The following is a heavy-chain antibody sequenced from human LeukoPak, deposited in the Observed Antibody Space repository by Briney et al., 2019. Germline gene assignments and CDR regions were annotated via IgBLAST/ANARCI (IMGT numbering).Heavy chain of an antibody. J-gene: IGHJ6*04. CDR2: IWYDGSNK. D-gene: IGHD5-18*01. CDR1: GFTFSSYG. Sequence: GRSLRLSCAASGFTFSSYGMHWVRQAPGKGLEWVAVIWYDGSNKYYADSVKGRLTISRDNSKNTLYLQMNSLRAEDTAVYYCAKDTAMVTYRGYYYYGMDVWGKGTTVTVSS. V-gene: IGHV3-33*06. CDR3: AKDTAMVTYRGYYYYGMDV.